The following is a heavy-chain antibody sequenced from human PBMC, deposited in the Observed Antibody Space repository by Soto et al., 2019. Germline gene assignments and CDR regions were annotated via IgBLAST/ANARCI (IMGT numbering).Heavy chain of an antibody. J-gene: IGHJ4*02. CDR1: GFTVSSNY. D-gene: IGHD3-3*01. Sequence: GGSLRLSCAASGFTVSSNYMSWVRQAPGKGLEWVSVIYSGGSTYYADSVKGRFTISRDNSKNTLYLQMNSLRAEDTAVYYCARAYGGYDFWSGYYTDYWGQGTLVTVSS. V-gene: IGHV3-53*01. CDR3: ARAYGGYDFWSGYYTDY. CDR2: IYSGGST.